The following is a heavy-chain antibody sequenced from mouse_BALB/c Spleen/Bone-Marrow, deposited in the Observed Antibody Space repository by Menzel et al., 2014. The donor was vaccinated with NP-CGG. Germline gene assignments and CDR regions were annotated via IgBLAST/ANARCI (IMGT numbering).Heavy chain of an antibody. Sequence: VKLGESGAELAKPGASVKMSCKASGYPFPSYWIHGVKQRLGQGLEWIGYIIPSTGYTEYNQKFKDKATLTADKSSSTAYMQLSSLTSEDSAVYYCARGYYGSSLVYWGQGTLVTVSA. J-gene: IGHJ3*01. D-gene: IGHD1-1*01. CDR3: ARGYYGSSLVY. V-gene: IGHV1-7*01. CDR1: GYPFPSYW. CDR2: IIPSTGYT.